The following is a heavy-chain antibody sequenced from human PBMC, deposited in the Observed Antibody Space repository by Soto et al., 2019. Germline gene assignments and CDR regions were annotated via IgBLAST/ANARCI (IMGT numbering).Heavy chain of an antibody. CDR1: GGSISSGGYY. Sequence: PSETRSLTCTVSGGSISSGGYYWTWIRQHPGKGLEWIGYNYYSGITYYNPSLKSRVTISLDTSKNQFSLKLSSVTAADTAVYYCARVVPDDSSGYPTRGNGMDVWGQGPTVTVSS. CDR2: NYYSGIT. CDR3: ARVVPDDSSGYPTRGNGMDV. V-gene: IGHV4-31*03. J-gene: IGHJ6*02. D-gene: IGHD3-22*01.